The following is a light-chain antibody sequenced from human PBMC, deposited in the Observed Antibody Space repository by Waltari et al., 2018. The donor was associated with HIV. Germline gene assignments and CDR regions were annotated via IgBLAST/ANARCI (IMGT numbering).Light chain of an antibody. V-gene: IGLV2-23*01. J-gene: IGLJ3*02. CDR3: CSYAGGTTSV. Sequence: QSALTQPASVSGSPGQSITISCTGTSSDIGGYDIVSWFQQHPGKAPKVMIYEGTKRPSGVSTRCSGSKSGNTAALTSSGLQAEDEADYYCCSYAGGTTSVFGGGTKLTVL. CDR2: EGT. CDR1: SSDIGGYDI.